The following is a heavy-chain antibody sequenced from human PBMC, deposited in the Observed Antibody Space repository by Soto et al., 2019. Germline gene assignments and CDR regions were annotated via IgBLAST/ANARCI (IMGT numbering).Heavy chain of an antibody. CDR2: IKRKIDGGRT. Sequence: SLSLSCADSGFCFNNAWMNWVRQAPGKGLGWVGRIKRKIDGGRTDYAAPVKGRFTISRDDSKNSLYLQMNCLKSEEAAVYYCAAHHSGSYYFGYWGRGTLVTV. V-gene: IGHV3-15*07. CDR1: GFCFNNAW. J-gene: IGHJ4*02. CDR3: AAHHSGSYYFGY. D-gene: IGHD1-26*01.